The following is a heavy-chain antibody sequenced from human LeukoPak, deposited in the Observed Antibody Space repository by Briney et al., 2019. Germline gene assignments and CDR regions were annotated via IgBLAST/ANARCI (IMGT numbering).Heavy chain of an antibody. CDR1: GFTFRSVW. D-gene: IGHD3-10*01. J-gene: IGHJ4*02. CDR3: TTALWFGELLSSDS. CDR2: IKSNADGGTI. V-gene: IGHV3-15*01. Sequence: GGSLRLSCAASGFTFRSVWMNWVRQAPGKGLEWVGRIKSNADGGTIDYAAPVRGRFTISRDDSKNTLYVQMNSLKTEDTAVYYCTTALWFGELLSSDSWGQGTLVTVSS.